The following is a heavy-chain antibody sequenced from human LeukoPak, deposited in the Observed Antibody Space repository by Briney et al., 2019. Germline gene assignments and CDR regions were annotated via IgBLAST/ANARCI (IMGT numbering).Heavy chain of an antibody. D-gene: IGHD3-22*01. V-gene: IGHV5-51*01. CDR2: IYPGDSDT. CDR1: GYSFTSYW. J-gene: IGHJ6*02. Sequence: GESLKISCKGSGYSFTSYWIGWVRQMPGKGLEWMGIIYPGDSDTRYSPSFEGQVTISADKSISTAYLQWNSLKASDTAKYYCARHVVRVVAKGDYYYYGRDVLGQGTTVTVSS. CDR3: ARHVVRVVAKGDYYYYGRDV.